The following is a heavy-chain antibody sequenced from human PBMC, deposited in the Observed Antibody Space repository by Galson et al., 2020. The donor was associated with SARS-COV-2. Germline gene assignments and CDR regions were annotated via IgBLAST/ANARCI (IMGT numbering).Heavy chain of an antibody. V-gene: IGHV4-39*07. Sequence: SETLSLTCTVSGGSINSRSYYWGWIRQSPGRGLEWIGSIYYSGSTYYNPSLKSRVTISADMSENQFSLNLNSVTAADTAVYYCARLSSPYNWFDPCGQGTLVTVSS. CDR3: ARLSSPYNWFDP. J-gene: IGHJ5*02. CDR2: IYYSGST. CDR1: GGSINSRSYY.